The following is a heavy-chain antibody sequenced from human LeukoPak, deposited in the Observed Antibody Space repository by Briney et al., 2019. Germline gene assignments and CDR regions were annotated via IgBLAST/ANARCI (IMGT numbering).Heavy chain of an antibody. D-gene: IGHD6-13*01. J-gene: IGHJ5*02. CDR2: IYYSGST. CDR3: ARDNVSKSGLAAAVITVNWFDP. V-gene: IGHV4-59*01. CDR1: GGSISSYY. Sequence: SETLSLTCTVSGGSISSYYWSWIRQPPGKGLEWIGYIYYSGSTNYNPSLQSRVTISVDTSKNQFSLKLSSVTAADTAVYCCARDNVSKSGLAAAVITVNWFDPWGQGTLVTVSS.